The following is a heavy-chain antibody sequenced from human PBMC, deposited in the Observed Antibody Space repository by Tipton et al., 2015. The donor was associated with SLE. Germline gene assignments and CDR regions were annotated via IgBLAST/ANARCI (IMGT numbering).Heavy chain of an antibody. J-gene: IGHJ3*02. CDR1: GGSVSSGSYY. V-gene: IGHV4-61*01. CDR3: ARAGGHNYDSSGYHSEAFDI. CDR2: IYYSGST. D-gene: IGHD3-22*01. Sequence: TLSLTCTVSGGSVSSGSYYWNWIRQPPGKGLEWFGYIYYSGSTYYNASLKSRVTISVDTFKNQFSLRLSSVTAADTAVYYCARAGGHNYDSSGYHSEAFDIWGQGTMVTVSS.